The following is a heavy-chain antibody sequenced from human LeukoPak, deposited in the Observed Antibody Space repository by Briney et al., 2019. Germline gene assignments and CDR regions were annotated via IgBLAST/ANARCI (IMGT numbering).Heavy chain of an antibody. CDR1: GLTFSNAW. CDR2: IESNPDGGRA. J-gene: IGHJ4*02. Sequence: GGSLRLSCTASGLTFSNAWMTWVRQAPGKGLEWVGRIESNPDGGRADYAAPVKGRFTISRDDSKNTLYLEMNGLQTEDTGFYYCTTDRMYSLPDSWGQGTLVTVSS. V-gene: IGHV3-15*04. CDR3: TTDRMYSLPDS. D-gene: IGHD6-13*01.